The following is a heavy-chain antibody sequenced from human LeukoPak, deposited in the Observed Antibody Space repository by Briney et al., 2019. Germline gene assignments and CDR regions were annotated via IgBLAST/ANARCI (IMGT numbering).Heavy chain of an antibody. J-gene: IGHJ3*02. V-gene: IGHV4-4*07. CDR3: ARDSLSPYYYGSGSYTFDAFDI. D-gene: IGHD3-10*01. CDR1: GGSISSYY. Sequence: SETLSLTCTVSGGSISSYYGIWIRQPAKKGLEWIGRIYTSGSTNYNPSLKSRVTMSVDTSKNQFSLKLSSVTAAATAVSYCARDSLSPYYYGSGSYTFDAFDIWGQGTMVTVSS. CDR2: IYTSGST.